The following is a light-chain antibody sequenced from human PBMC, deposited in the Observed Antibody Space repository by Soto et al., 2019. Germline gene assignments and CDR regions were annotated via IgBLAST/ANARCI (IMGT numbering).Light chain of an antibody. J-gene: IGLJ1*01. Sequence: QSALTQPASVSGSPGQSITISCTGTSSDVGGYNYVSWYQQHPGKAPKLMIYEVSNRPSGVSNRFSGSKSGNTASLTISGLHAEDEDDYYCSSYTSSSTPYVFGTGTKVTVL. CDR1: SSDVGGYNY. V-gene: IGLV2-14*01. CDR2: EVS. CDR3: SSYTSSSTPYV.